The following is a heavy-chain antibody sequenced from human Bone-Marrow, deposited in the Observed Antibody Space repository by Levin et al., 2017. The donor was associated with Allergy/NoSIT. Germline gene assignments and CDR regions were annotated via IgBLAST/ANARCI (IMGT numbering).Heavy chain of an antibody. D-gene: IGHD3-10*01. V-gene: IGHV3-30*04. CDR2: ISYDGSNK. CDR1: GFTFSSYA. J-gene: IGHJ5*02. CDR3: ATNYYGSGSYDAEYSSGPEGP. Sequence: GGSLRLSCAASGFTFSSYAMHWVRQAPGKGLEWVAVISYDGSNKYYADSVKGRFTISRDNSKNTLYLQMNSLRAEDTAVYYCATNYYGSGSYDAEYSSGPEGPWGQGTLVTVSS.